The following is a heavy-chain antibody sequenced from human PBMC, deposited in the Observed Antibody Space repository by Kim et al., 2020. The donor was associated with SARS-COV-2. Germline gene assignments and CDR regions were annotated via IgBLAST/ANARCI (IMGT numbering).Heavy chain of an antibody. CDR1: GYTLTELS. V-gene: IGHV1-24*01. CDR3: ATDPPTKWELSSLNFDY. D-gene: IGHD1-26*01. J-gene: IGHJ4*02. Sequence: ASVKVSCKVSGYTLTELSMHWVRQAPGKGLEWMGGFDPEDGETIYAQKFQGRVTMTEDTSTDTAYMELSSLRSEDTAVYYCATDPPTKWELSSLNFDYWGQGTLVTVSS. CDR2: FDPEDGET.